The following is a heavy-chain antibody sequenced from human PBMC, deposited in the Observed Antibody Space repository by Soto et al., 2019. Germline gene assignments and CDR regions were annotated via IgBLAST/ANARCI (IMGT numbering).Heavy chain of an antibody. D-gene: IGHD1-26*01. V-gene: IGHV1-69*01. Sequence: VEVSCKASGGTFSSYAIRWSRHAPGQGLEWMGGIIPIFGTANYAQKFQGRVTITADESTSTAYMELSSLRSEDTAVYYCARSLVGATTIYYYYYGMDVWGQWTTVTVSS. CDR2: IIPIFGTA. CDR1: GGTFSSYA. J-gene: IGHJ6*02. CDR3: ARSLVGATTIYYYYYGMDV.